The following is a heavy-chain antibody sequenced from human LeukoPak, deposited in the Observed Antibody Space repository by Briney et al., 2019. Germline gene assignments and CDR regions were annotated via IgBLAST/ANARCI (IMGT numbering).Heavy chain of an antibody. V-gene: IGHV3-23*01. J-gene: IGHJ3*02. Sequence: PGGSLRLSCAASGFTFSEYAMHWVRQAPGKGLEWVSSVGSADKTFYTDSVKGRFSISRDDSKNTLSLQMNSLRLEDTAVYYCAKDSWSRNGIYDPFDIWGQGTMVTVSS. CDR2: VGSADKT. CDR1: GFTFSEYA. CDR3: AKDSWSRNGIYDPFDI. D-gene: IGHD2-8*01.